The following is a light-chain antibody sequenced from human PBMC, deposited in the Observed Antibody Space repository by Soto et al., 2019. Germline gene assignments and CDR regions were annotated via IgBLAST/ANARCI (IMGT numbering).Light chain of an antibody. CDR2: AAS. J-gene: IGKJ5*01. Sequence: ETVMTQSPVTLSVSPGDTATLSRRASQRVSNHSAWYQQKPGQAPRLLIYAASNSATGIPDRFSGSGSGTDFTLTISRLEPDDFAVYYCQQHGTSPITFGQGTRLEIK. CDR1: QRVSNH. V-gene: IGKV3-20*01. CDR3: QQHGTSPIT.